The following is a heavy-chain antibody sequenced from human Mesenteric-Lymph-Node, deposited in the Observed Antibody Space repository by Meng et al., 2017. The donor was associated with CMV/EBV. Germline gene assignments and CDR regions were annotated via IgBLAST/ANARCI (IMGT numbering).Heavy chain of an antibody. CDR2: VWKEGDS. V-gene: IGHV3-66*02. J-gene: IGHJ4*02. Sequence: GESLKISCAASGFTVSSDYMSWVRQAPGKGLEWVAAVWKEGDSEYADSVMGRFTVSRDTSKNAVYLQMNLLMAEDTAMYYCARALWDYWGQGTLVTVSS. D-gene: IGHD2-21*01. CDR1: GFTVSSDY. CDR3: ARALWDY.